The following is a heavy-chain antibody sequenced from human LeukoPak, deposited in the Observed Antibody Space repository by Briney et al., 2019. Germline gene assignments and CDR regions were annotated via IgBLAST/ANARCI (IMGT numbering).Heavy chain of an antibody. CDR3: AIGWDKFVADFDY. Sequence: ASVKVSCKAAGGTFSSYAISWVRQAPGQGLEWMGGIIPIFGTANYAQKFQGRVTITADESTSTAYMELSSLRSEDTAVYYCAIGWDKFVADFDYWGQGTLVTVSS. CDR1: GGTFSSYA. J-gene: IGHJ4*02. CDR2: IIPIFGTA. D-gene: IGHD2-15*01. V-gene: IGHV1-69*13.